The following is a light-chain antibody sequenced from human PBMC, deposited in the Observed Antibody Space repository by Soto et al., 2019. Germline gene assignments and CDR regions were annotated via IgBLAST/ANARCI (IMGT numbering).Light chain of an antibody. CDR3: QSYGSSRSGDV. CDR2: ENN. J-gene: IGLJ1*01. Sequence: QSVLTQPPSVSEAPGQRVTISCTGSSSNIGAGYEAHWYQQVPGTAPKLLIYENNNRPSGVPDRFSGSKSGTSATLAITGLQVEDEAEYYCQSYGSSRSGDVFGTGTKVTVL. CDR1: SSNIGAGYE. V-gene: IGLV1-40*01.